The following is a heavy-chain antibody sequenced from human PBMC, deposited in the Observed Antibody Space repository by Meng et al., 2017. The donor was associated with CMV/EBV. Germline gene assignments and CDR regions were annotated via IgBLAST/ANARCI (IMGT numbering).Heavy chain of an antibody. CDR2: ISAYNGNT. CDR1: GYTFTSYG. V-gene: IGHV1-18*01. D-gene: IGHD3-3*01. J-gene: IGHJ6*02. Sequence: ASVKVSCKASGYTFTSYGISWVRQAPGQGLEWMGWISAYNGNTNYAQKLQGRVTMTTDTSTSTAYMELRSLRSDDSAVYYCARFWSGYYKRGMDVWGQGTTVTVSS. CDR3: ARFWSGYYKRGMDV.